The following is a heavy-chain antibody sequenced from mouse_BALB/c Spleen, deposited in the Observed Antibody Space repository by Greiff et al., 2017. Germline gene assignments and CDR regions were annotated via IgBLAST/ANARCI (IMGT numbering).Heavy chain of an antibody. V-gene: IGHV7-3*02. CDR1: GFTFTDYY. Sequence: EVKLVESGGGLVQPGGSLRLSCATSGFTFTDYYMSWVRQPPGKALEWLGFIRNKANGYTTEYSASVKGRFTISRDNSQSILYLQMNTLRAEDSATCYCARDKPGCAMDYWGQGTSVTVSS. J-gene: IGHJ4*01. CDR2: IRNKANGYTT. CDR3: ARDKPGCAMDY.